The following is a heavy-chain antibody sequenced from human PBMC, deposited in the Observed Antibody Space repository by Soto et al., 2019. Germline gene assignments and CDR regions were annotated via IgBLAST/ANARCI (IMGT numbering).Heavy chain of an antibody. J-gene: IGHJ4*02. Sequence: ASVKVSCKASGYTFTNYDINWVRQAPGQGLEWMGWISAYNGNTNYAQRLQGRVTMTTDTSTSTAYMELRSLRSDDTAVYYCARDYGVGGYYDLLTGYYRAPHIWGQGTLVTVSS. CDR3: ARDYGVGGYYDLLTGYYRAPHI. V-gene: IGHV1-18*04. CDR2: ISAYNGNT. CDR1: GYTFTNYD. D-gene: IGHD3-9*01.